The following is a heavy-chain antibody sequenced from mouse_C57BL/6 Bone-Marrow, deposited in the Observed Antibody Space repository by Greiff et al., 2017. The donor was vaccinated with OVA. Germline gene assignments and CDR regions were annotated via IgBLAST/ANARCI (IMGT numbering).Heavy chain of an antibody. D-gene: IGHD1-1*01. V-gene: IGHV1-55*01. J-gene: IGHJ1*03. CDR3: ARGTTVVAPFDV. Sequence: QVQLKQPGAELVKPGASVKMSCKASGYTFTSYWITWVKQRPGQGLEWIGDIYPGSGSTNYNEKFKSKATLTVDTSSSTAYMQLSSLTSEDSAVYYCARGTTVVAPFDVWGTGTTVTVSS. CDR2: IYPGSGST. CDR1: GYTFTSYW.